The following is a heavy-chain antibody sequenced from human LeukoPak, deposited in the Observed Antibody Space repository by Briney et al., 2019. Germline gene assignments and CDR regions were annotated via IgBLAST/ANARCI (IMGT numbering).Heavy chain of an antibody. CDR1: GYTYTIYD. D-gene: IGHD6-25*01. J-gene: IGHJ4*02. CDR3: ARSGFFDY. Sequence: ASVKVSCKASGYTYTIYDINWVRQATGQGLEWMGWMNPNSGNTGYAQMFQGRVTMTRNTSISTAYMELSNLRSEDMAVYYCARSGFFDYWGQGTLVTVSS. CDR2: MNPNSGNT. V-gene: IGHV1-8*01.